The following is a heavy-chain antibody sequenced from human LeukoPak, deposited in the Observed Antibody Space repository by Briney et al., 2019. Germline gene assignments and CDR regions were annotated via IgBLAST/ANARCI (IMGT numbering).Heavy chain of an antibody. J-gene: IGHJ4*02. CDR3: ARMHDSSGYLLSY. V-gene: IGHV1-2*02. D-gene: IGHD3-22*01. CDR2: INPKSGGT. CDR1: GYTFTDYY. Sequence: ASVKVSCKASGYTFTDYYMHWVRQAPGQGLEWMGWINPKSGGTNYAQKFQGRVTMTRDTSISTAYMELSRLRSDDTAVYYCARMHDSSGYLLSYWGQGTLVTVSS.